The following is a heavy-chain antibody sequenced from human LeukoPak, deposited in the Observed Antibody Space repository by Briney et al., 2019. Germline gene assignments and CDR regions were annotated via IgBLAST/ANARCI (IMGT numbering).Heavy chain of an antibody. J-gene: IGHJ4*02. CDR2: FDPEDGET. CDR1: GYTLTELS. D-gene: IGHD3-3*01. V-gene: IGHV1-24*01. CDR3: ATGEIVYDFWSGYFSTLSKGPGY. Sequence: GASVKVSCKVSGYTLTELSMHWVRQAPGKGLEWMGGFDPEDGETIYAQKFQGRVTMTEDTSTDTAYVELSSLRSEDTAVYYCATGEIVYDFWSGYFSTLSKGPGYWGQGTLVTVSS.